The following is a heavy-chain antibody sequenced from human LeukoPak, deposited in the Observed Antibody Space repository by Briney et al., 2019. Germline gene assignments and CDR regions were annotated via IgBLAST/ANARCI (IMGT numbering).Heavy chain of an antibody. CDR3: ARVGCSGGTCYSRDFDF. CDR1: GGSFSGYY. J-gene: IGHJ4*02. V-gene: IGHV4-34*01. D-gene: IGHD2-15*01. CDR2: INHSGST. Sequence: SETLSLTCAVYGGSFSGYYGSWIRQPPGKGLEWIAEINHSGSTNYNPSLKSRVTISVDTSKNQFSLKLSSVPAADTAVYYCARVGCSGGTCYSRDFDFWGQGTLVTVSS.